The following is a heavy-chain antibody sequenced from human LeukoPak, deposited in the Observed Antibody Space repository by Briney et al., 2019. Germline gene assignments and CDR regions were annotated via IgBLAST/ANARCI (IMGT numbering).Heavy chain of an antibody. D-gene: IGHD3-10*01. CDR3: GRSLITMVRGVIAY. J-gene: IGHJ4*02. Sequence: GGSLRLSCAASGFTFSSYSMSWVRQAPGKGLEWVSAIIGSGGSTYYADSVKGRFTISRDNSKNTLYLQMNSLRAEDTAVYYCGRSLITMVRGVIAYWGQGPLVTVSS. CDR2: IIGSGGST. V-gene: IGHV3-23*01. CDR1: GFTFSSYS.